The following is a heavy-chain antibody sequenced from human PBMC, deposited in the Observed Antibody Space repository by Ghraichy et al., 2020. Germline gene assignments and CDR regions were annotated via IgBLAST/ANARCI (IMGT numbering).Heavy chain of an antibody. J-gene: IGHJ5*02. CDR3: ARERGDDFWSGYSGENWFAP. CDR1: GFTFSSYW. D-gene: IGHD3-3*01. V-gene: IGHV3-7*03. Sequence: GGSLRLSCAASGFTFSSYWMSWVRQAPGKGLEWVANIKQDGSEKYYVDSVKGRFTISRDNAKNSLYLQMNSLRAEDTAVYYCARERGDDFWSGYSGENWFAPWGQGTLVTVSS. CDR2: IKQDGSEK.